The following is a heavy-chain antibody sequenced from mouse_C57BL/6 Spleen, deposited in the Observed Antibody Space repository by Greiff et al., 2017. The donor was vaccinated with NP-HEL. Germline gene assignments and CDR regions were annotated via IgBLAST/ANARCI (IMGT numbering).Heavy chain of an antibody. D-gene: IGHD3-2*02. CDR2: IHPNSGST. CDR1: GYTFTSYW. V-gene: IGHV1-64*01. J-gene: IGHJ3*01. Sequence: QVQLQQSGAELVKPGASVKLSCKASGYTFTSYWMHWVKQRPGQGLEWIGMIHPNSGSTNYNEKFKSKATLTVDKSSSTAYMQLSSLTSEDSAVYYGARSVQLRLQVAYWGQGTLVTVSA. CDR3: ARSVQLRLQVAY.